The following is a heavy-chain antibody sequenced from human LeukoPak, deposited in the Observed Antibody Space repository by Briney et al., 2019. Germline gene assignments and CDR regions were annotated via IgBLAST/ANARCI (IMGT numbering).Heavy chain of an antibody. V-gene: IGHV4-34*01. Sequence: KPSETLSLTCAVYGGSFSGYYWNWIRQPPGKGLEWIGEINHSGSTNYNPSLKSRVTISVDTSKNQFSLKPSSVTAADTAVYYCARDNLGSDAFDIWGQGTMVTVSS. CDR3: ARDNLGSDAFDI. J-gene: IGHJ3*02. D-gene: IGHD3-16*01. CDR1: GGSFSGYY. CDR2: INHSGST.